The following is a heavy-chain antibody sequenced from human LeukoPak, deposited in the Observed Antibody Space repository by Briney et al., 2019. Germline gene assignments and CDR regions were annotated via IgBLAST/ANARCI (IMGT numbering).Heavy chain of an antibody. CDR3: ARGRWSFDY. Sequence: GGSLRLSCAASGFSFSTYGMSWVRQAPGKGLEWVSAISGSGGSTYYADSVKGRFTISRDNSKNTLYLQMNSLRAEDTAVYYCARGRWSFDYWGQGTLVTVSS. CDR1: GFSFSTYG. CDR2: ISGSGGST. J-gene: IGHJ4*02. V-gene: IGHV3-23*01. D-gene: IGHD5-24*01.